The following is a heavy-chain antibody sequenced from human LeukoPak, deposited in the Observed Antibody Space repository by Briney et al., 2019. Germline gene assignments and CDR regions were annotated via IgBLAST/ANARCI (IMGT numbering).Heavy chain of an antibody. V-gene: IGHV3-23*01. CDR3: AKDRSGDYGASDYDY. CDR1: GFTFSNYV. CDR2: ISGSGGST. Sequence: GGSLRLSCAASGFTFSNYVMTWVRQAPGKGLEWVSHISGSGGSTYYADSVKGRFTISRDNSKNTLYLQMNSLRAEDTAVYYCAKDRSGDYGASDYDYWGQGTLVTVSS. D-gene: IGHD4-17*01. J-gene: IGHJ4*02.